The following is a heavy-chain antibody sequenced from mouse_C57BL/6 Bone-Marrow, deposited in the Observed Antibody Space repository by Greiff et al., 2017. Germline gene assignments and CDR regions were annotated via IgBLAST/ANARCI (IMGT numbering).Heavy chain of an antibody. CDR2: IHPNSGST. CDR3: ARLDYDYDFSMDY. J-gene: IGHJ4*01. CDR1: GYTFTSYW. D-gene: IGHD2-4*01. V-gene: IGHV1-64*01. Sequence: QVQLQQSGAELVKPGASVKLSCTASGYTFTSYWMHWVKQRPGQGLEWIGMIHPNSGSTNYNEKFKSKATLTVDKSSSTAYMQLSSLTSEDSAVYYCARLDYDYDFSMDYWGQGTSVTVSS.